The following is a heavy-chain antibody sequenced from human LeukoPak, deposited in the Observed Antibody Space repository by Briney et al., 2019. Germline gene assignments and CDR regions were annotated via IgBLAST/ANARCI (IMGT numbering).Heavy chain of an antibody. J-gene: IGHJ5*02. CDR3: AKDRAGSHPYDTSGLTPSDH. CDR2: ISVGGRNT. V-gene: IGHV3-23*01. CDR1: GFTFSNYA. D-gene: IGHD3-22*01. Sequence: GGSLRLSCVTSGFTFSNYAMSWVRQAPGKGLEWVSVISVGGRNTFYADSVKGRFTISRDNSKNTLYLQMTSLRAEDTAVYYCAKDRAGSHPYDTSGLTPSDHWGQGTLVTVSS.